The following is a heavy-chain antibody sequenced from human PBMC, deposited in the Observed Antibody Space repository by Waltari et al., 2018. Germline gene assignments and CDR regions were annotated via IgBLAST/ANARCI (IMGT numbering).Heavy chain of an antibody. V-gene: IGHV3-7*04. CDR3: ASDPTLFGIRQNYFDS. J-gene: IGHJ4*02. CDR2: INQKGGN. D-gene: IGHD3-3*01. CDR1: GFRLSDHC. Sequence: ESQLVESGGTLVRPGGSLRLSCAVSGFRLSDHCWGWVRQAPGKGLEWLAGINQKGGNDYVDAVKGRFTISRDTAKDSLYLLLNTLGADDSGVYFCASDPTLFGIRQNYFDSWGQGTQVTVSS.